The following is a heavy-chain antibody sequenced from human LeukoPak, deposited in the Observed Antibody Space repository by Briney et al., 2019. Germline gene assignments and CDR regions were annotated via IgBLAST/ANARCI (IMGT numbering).Heavy chain of an antibody. Sequence: GASVTVSCKASGYTFTSYGISWVRQAPGQGLEWMGWISAYNGNTNYAQKLQGRVTMTTDTSTSTAYMELRSLRSDDTAVYYCARINAAYCGGDCSRYGMDVWGQGTTVTVSS. J-gene: IGHJ6*02. V-gene: IGHV1-18*04. CDR3: ARINAAYCGGDCSRYGMDV. D-gene: IGHD2-21*02. CDR2: ISAYNGNT. CDR1: GYTFTSYG.